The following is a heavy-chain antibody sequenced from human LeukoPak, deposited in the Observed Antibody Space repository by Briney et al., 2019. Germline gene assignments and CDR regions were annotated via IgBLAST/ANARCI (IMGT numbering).Heavy chain of an antibody. CDR1: GYSIGSGYY. CDR3: ARRAVAAPFDY. V-gene: IGHV4-38-2*02. CDR2: IYHSGST. J-gene: IGHJ4*02. D-gene: IGHD6-19*01. Sequence: SETLSLTCTVSGYSIGSGYYWGWIRQPPGKGLEWIGSIYHSGSTYYNPSLKSRVTISVDTSKNQFSLKLSSVTAADTAVYYCARRAVAAPFDYWGQGTLVTVSS.